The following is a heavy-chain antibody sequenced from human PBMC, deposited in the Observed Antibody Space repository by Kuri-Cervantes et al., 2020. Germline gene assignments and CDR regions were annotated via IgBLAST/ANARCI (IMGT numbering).Heavy chain of an antibody. V-gene: IGHV3-23*01. Sequence: GESLKISCTGSGFTFSSDALVWVRQAPGKGLEWVSSIGGSGINTQYADSLKGRFTISRDNSKNTLFLQMNSLRAEDTAVYYCARDFGSAPPSYWGQGTLVTVSS. J-gene: IGHJ4*02. CDR1: GFTFSSDA. CDR2: IGGSGINT. D-gene: IGHD3-10*01. CDR3: ARDFGSAPPSY.